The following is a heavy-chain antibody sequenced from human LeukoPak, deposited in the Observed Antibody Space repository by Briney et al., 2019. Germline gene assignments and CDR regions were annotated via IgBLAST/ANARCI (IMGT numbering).Heavy chain of an antibody. D-gene: IGHD3-3*01. CDR3: ARGRVLTIFGVVIISPSRYGMDV. Sequence: SETLSLTCAVYGGSFSGYYWSWIRQPPGKGLEWIGEINHSGSTNYNPSLKSRVTISVDTSKNQFSLKLSSVTAADTAVYYCARGRVLTIFGVVIISPSRYGMDVWGQGTTVTVSS. CDR2: INHSGST. V-gene: IGHV4-34*01. J-gene: IGHJ6*02. CDR1: GGSFSGYY.